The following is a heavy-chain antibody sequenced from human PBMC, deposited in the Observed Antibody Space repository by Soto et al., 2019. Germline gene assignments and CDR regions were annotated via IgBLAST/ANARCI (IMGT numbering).Heavy chain of an antibody. CDR2: MNPNSGNT. Sequence: ASVKVSCKASGYTFTSYDINWVRQATGQGLEWMGWMNPNSGNTGYAQKFQGRVTMTTDTSTSTAYMELRSLRSDDTAVYYCARDPRDYYYYYMNVWGKGTTVTVSS. CDR1: GYTFTSYD. V-gene: IGHV1-8*01. CDR3: ARDPRDYYYYYMNV. J-gene: IGHJ6*03.